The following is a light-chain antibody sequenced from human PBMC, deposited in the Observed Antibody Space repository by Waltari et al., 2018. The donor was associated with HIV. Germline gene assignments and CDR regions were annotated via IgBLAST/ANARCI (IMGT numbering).Light chain of an antibody. CDR1: SGDIVGGNY. V-gene: IGLV2-11*01. Sequence: APTQPHSVSGSPGQSVTIFCNGPSGDIVGGNYFSWYHHHPGRAPKMIIYDVNRRPSGGPGRFSGSRSGKTASLSISVLQPEDEAEYYCYIYGGAYDPPVFGTGTKVTV. J-gene: IGLJ1*01. CDR3: YIYGGAYDPPV. CDR2: DVN.